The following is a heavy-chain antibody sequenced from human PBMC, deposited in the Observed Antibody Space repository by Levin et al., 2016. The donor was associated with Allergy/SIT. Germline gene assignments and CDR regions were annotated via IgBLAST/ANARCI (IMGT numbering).Heavy chain of an antibody. D-gene: IGHD3-10*01. J-gene: IGHJ3*02. Sequence: SVKVSCKASGGTFSSYTISWVRQAPGQGLEWMGRIIPIFGTANYAQKFQGRVTITADESTSTAYMELSSLRSEDTAVYYCARDDMVRGSSAFDIWGQGTMVTVSS. CDR1: GGTFSSYT. CDR2: IIPIFGTA. CDR3: ARDDMVRGSSAFDI. V-gene: IGHV1-69*13.